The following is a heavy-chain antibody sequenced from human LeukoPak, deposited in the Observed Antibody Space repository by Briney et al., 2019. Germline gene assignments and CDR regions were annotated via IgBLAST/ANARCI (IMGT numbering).Heavy chain of an antibody. CDR1: GGSISSYY. V-gene: IGHV4-59*01. CDR2: IYYSGST. Sequence: PSETLSLTCTVSGGSISSYYWSWIRQPPGKGLEWIGYIYYSGSTNYNPSPKSRVTISVDTSKNQFSLKLSSVTAADTAVYYCTRVGYSSGWYYFDYWGQGTLVTVSS. D-gene: IGHD6-19*01. J-gene: IGHJ4*02. CDR3: TRVGYSSGWYYFDY.